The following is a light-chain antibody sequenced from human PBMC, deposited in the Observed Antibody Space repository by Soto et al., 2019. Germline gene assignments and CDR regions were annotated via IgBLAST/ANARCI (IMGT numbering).Light chain of an antibody. CDR1: QSIDTA. CDR2: RAS. J-gene: IGKJ2*01. V-gene: IGKV1-5*03. Sequence: DIQMPQSPSTLSASVGERVPIPCRASQSIDTALAWYQQKPGKAPNPLIYRASNLESGVPSRFSGSGSGTEFTLAISSLQPDDFATYYCQQYGRFLTFGQGTKLEIK. CDR3: QQYGRFLT.